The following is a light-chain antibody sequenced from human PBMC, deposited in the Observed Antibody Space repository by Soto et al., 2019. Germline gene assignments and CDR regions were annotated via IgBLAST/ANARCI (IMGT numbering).Light chain of an antibody. Sequence: EIVLTQSPGTLSLSPGERATLSCRASQSVSSSYLAWYQQKPGQPPRLLIYGASSRATGIPDRFSGSGSGTDFTLTISRLEPEDFAVYYCQQYGSSLFTFGPGTTMDIK. CDR3: QQYGSSLFT. J-gene: IGKJ3*01. CDR2: GAS. V-gene: IGKV3-20*01. CDR1: QSVSSSY.